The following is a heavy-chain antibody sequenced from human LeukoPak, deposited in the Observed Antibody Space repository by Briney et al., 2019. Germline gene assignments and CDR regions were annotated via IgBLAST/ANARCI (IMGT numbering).Heavy chain of an antibody. V-gene: IGHV1-69*05. CDR2: IIPIFGTA. CDR1: GGTFSSYA. Sequence: SVKVSCKASGGTFSSYAISWVRQAPGQGLEWMGRIIPIFGTANYAQKFQGRVTITTDEFTSTAYIELSSLRSEDTAVYYCARDTTVAGTNYYYMDVWGKGTTVTVSS. D-gene: IGHD6-19*01. CDR3: ARDTTVAGTNYYYMDV. J-gene: IGHJ6*03.